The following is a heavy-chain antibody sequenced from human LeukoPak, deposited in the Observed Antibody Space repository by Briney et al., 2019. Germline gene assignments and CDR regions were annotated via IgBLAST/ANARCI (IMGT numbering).Heavy chain of an antibody. V-gene: IGHV1-2*02. CDR2: INPNSGGT. CDR1: GYTFTDYY. D-gene: IGHD6-19*01. CDR3: ARAPYSSGWYLPWGYMDV. Sequence: GASVKVSCKASGYTFTDYYMHWVRQAPGQGLEWMGWINPNSGGTNYAQKFQGRVTMTRDTSISTVYMEMSGLRSDDTAVYYCARAPYSSGWYLPWGYMDVWGKGTTVTISS. J-gene: IGHJ6*03.